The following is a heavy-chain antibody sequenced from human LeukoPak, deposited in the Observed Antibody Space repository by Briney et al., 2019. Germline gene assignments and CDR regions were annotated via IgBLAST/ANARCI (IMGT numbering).Heavy chain of an antibody. J-gene: IGHJ4*02. CDR1: GFTVSSNY. CDR3: ARGPPPTAWWLAMWAHYFDY. V-gene: IGHV3-53*01. Sequence: GGSLRLSCAASGFTVSSNYMSWVRQAPGKGLEWVSVIYSGGSTYYADSVKGRFTISRDNSKNTLYLQMNSLRAEDTAVYYCARGPPPTAWWLAMWAHYFDYGAQGTLVTVSS. CDR2: IYSGGST. D-gene: IGHD6-19*01.